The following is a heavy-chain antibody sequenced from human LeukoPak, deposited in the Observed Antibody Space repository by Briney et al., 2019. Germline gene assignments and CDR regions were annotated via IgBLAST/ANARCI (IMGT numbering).Heavy chain of an antibody. CDR3: TTSTGAKQYNWFDP. CDR1: GFTFSNAW. V-gene: IGHV3-15*01. J-gene: IGHJ5*02. Sequence: GGSLRLSCAASGFTFSNAWMSWVRQAPGKGLEWVSRIKSKTDGGTTDYAAPVKGRFTISRDDSKNTLYLQMNSLKTEDTAVYYCTTSTGAKQYNWFDPWGQGTLVTVSS. CDR2: IKSKTDGGTT. D-gene: IGHD1-1*01.